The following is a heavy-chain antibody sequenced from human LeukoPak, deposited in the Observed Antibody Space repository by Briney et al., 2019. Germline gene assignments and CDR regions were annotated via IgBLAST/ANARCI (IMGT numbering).Heavy chain of an antibody. CDR1: GFTFSSYS. V-gene: IGHV3-21*01. CDR3: ARDLGEVYYFDY. Sequence: GGSLRLSCAASGFTFSSYSMNWVRQAPGKGLEWVSSISSSSSYTYYADSVKGRFTISRDNAKNSLYLQMNSLRAEDTAVYYCARDLGEVYYFDYWGQGTLVTVSS. CDR2: ISSSSSYT. D-gene: IGHD2-8*01. J-gene: IGHJ4*02.